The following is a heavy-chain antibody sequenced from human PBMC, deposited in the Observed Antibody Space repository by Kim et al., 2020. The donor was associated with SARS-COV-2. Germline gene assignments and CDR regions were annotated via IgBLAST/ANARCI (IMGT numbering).Heavy chain of an antibody. V-gene: IGHV4-4*02. CDR3: ARDLVYEPRSFDI. Sequence: SETLSLTCAVSGGSISSSNWWSWVRQPPGKGLEWIGEIYHSGSTNYNPSLKSRVTISVDKSKNQFSLKLSSVTAADTAVYYCARDLVYEPRSFDIWGQGTMVTVSS. CDR1: GGSISSSNW. CDR2: IYHSGST. J-gene: IGHJ3*02. D-gene: IGHD2-2*02.